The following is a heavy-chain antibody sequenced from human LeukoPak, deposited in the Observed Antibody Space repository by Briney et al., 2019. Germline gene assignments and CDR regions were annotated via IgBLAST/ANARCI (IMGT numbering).Heavy chain of an antibody. CDR2: IKQDGSEK. Sequence: GGSLRLSCAASGFTFSTYWMSWVRQAPGKGLEWVANIKQDGSEKYYIDSVKGRFTISRDNAKNSLYLQMNSLRAEVTAMYYCARDSAGNDYWGQGTLVTVSS. D-gene: IGHD6-13*01. CDR3: ARDSAGNDY. V-gene: IGHV3-7*01. CDR1: GFTFSTYW. J-gene: IGHJ4*02.